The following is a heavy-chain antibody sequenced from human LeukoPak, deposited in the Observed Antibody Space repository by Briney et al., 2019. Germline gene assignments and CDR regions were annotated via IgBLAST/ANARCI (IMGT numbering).Heavy chain of an antibody. Sequence: GASVKVPFQALGYTFTDHYFHWLRQAPGQGIEWMGWIHPGRGDTNIAQKFQGRVSLTRDMSISTAYMELSRLTSDDTAVYYCARDHNWGPDYWGQGALVTVSS. CDR1: GYTFTDHY. CDR2: IHPGRGDT. V-gene: IGHV1-2*02. D-gene: IGHD7-27*01. CDR3: ARDHNWGPDY. J-gene: IGHJ4*02.